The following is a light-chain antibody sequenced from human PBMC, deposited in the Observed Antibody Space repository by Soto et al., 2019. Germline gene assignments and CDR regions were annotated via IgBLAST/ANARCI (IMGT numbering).Light chain of an antibody. Sequence: QSVLTQPPSVSGSPGQSVAISCTGTSSDVGSYNRVSWYQQSPGTAPKLMIYEVNNRPSGVPDRFSGSKSGNTASLTISGLQPEDEADYYCTSYTTSSTYVFGTGTKVTVL. CDR2: EVN. J-gene: IGLJ1*01. CDR3: TSYTTSSTYV. V-gene: IGLV2-18*02. CDR1: SSDVGSYNR.